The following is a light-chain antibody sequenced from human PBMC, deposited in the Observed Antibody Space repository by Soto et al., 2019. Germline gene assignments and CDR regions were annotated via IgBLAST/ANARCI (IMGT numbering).Light chain of an antibody. CDR3: TSYTSSTTWG. V-gene: IGLV2-14*01. CDR1: SSDVGRYNY. CDR2: EVS. J-gene: IGLJ2*01. Sequence: QSVLTQPASVSGSPGQSITISCTGTSSDVGRYNYVSWYQQHPGKAPKLMIYEVSNRPSGVSNRFSASKSGNTASLTISGLQAEDEADYYCTSYTSSTTWGFGGGTKLTVL.